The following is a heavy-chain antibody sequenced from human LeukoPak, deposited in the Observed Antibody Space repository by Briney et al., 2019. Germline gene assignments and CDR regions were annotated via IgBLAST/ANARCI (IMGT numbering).Heavy chain of an antibody. J-gene: IGHJ4*02. D-gene: IGHD3-3*01. CDR3: GTGYYDFWFFNY. V-gene: IGHV3-21*01. Sequence: PGGALRLSCAASGFTLSRYSMNWVRPAPGEGLEWVSSISSSSSYIYYADSVKGRFTISRDNAKNSLYLQMNSLRAEDTAVYYCGTGYYDFWFFNYWGQGTLVTVSS. CDR1: GFTLSRYS. CDR2: ISSSSSYI.